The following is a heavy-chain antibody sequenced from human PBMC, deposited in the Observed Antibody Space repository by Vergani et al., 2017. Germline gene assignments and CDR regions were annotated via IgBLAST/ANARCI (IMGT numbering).Heavy chain of an antibody. V-gene: IGHV1-18*01. CDR2: ISAYNGNT. CDR1: GYTFTSYG. D-gene: IGHD6-19*01. Sequence: QVQLVQSGAEVKKPGASVKVSCKASGYTFTSYGISWVRQAPGQGLEWMGWISAYNGNTNYAQKLQGRVTMTTDTSTSTVYMELSSLRSEDTAVYYCARGGGWSSSGSEYFQHWGQGTLVTVSS. CDR3: ARGGGWSSSGSEYFQH. J-gene: IGHJ1*01.